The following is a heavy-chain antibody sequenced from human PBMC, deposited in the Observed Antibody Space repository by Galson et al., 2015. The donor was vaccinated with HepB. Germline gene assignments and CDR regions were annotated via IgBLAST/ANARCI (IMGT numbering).Heavy chain of an antibody. CDR3: ARGEGVVPAAMALDYYYGMDV. CDR1: GFTFRGYS. CDR2: IRSTTATM. J-gene: IGHJ6*02. D-gene: IGHD2-2*01. V-gene: IGHV3-48*01. Sequence: SLRLSCAASGFTFRGYSMVWVRQAPGKGLEWISNIRSTTATMAYADSVKGRFTISRDNSKNTLYLQMNSLRAEDKAVYYCARGEGVVPAAMALDYYYGMDVWGQGTPVTVSS.